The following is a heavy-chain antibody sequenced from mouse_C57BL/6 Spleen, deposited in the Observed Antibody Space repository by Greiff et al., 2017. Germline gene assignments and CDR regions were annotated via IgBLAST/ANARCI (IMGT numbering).Heavy chain of an antibody. D-gene: IGHD2-12*01. CDR3: ARDSPYAMYY. CDR2: ISSGSSTI. J-gene: IGHJ4*01. CDR1: GFTFSDYG. V-gene: IGHV5-17*01. Sequence: EVKVVESGGGLVKPGGSLKLSCAASGFTFSDYGMHWVRQAPEKGLEWVAYISSGSSTIYYADTVKGRFTISRDNAKNTLFLQMTSLSSDDTDMYYCARDSPYAMYYWGQGTSVTVSS.